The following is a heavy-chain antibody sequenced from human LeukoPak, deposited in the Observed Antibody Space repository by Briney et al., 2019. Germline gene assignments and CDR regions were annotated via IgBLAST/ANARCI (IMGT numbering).Heavy chain of an antibody. CDR1: GFTFSSFA. D-gene: IGHD4-23*01. CDR2: ISGSGGTP. CDR3: ARVAGGRLDV. V-gene: IGHV3-23*01. J-gene: IGHJ6*04. Sequence: GGSLRLSCAASGFTFSSFAMSWVRQTPGKGLEWVSGISGSGGTPYYPHSVKGRFTISRDNSKNTLYLQMNSLRAEDTAVYYCARVAGGRLDVWGKGTTVTVSS.